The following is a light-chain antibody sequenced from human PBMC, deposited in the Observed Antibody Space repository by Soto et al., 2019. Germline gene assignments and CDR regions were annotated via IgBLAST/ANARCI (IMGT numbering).Light chain of an antibody. CDR2: LNSDGSH. CDR3: QTWDTGIGV. CDR1: SGHNTYA. J-gene: IGLJ3*02. V-gene: IGLV4-69*01. Sequence: QSVLTQSPSASASLGASVKLTCTLSSGHNTYAIAWHQQQPEKGPRYLMKLNSDGSHTKGDGIPDRFSGSSSGAERYLTISSLQSEDEADYYCQTWDTGIGVFGGGTKLTVL.